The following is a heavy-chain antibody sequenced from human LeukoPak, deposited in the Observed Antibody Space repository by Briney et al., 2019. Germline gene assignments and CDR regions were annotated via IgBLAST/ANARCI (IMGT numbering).Heavy chain of an antibody. J-gene: IGHJ4*02. CDR1: GASFGRYY. Sequence: PWESVSLACPVDGASFGRYYWSSVRQPPGKRLEWIGEINHSGSTNYNPSRKSRGTISVDTSKNQFSPKLSSVPAADTAVYYCPRPLNQGLLGANWGKVRSRYYFDYWGQGTLVTVSS. V-gene: IGHV4-34*01. CDR2: INHSGST. CDR3: PRPLNQGLLGANWGKVRSRYYFDY. D-gene: IGHD7-27*01.